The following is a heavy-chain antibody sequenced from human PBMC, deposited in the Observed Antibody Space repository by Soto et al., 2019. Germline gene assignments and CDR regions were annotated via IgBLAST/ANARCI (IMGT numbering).Heavy chain of an antibody. D-gene: IGHD4-4*01. Sequence: GGSLRLSCAASGFTFSSYAMSWVRQAPGKGLEWVSAISGSGGSTYYADSVKGRFTISRDNSKNTLYLQMNSLRAEDTAVYYCAKQYDYSNFQGDWFEPWGQGTLVTVSS. CDR3: AKQYDYSNFQGDWFEP. J-gene: IGHJ5*02. CDR1: GFTFSSYA. V-gene: IGHV3-23*01. CDR2: ISGSGGST.